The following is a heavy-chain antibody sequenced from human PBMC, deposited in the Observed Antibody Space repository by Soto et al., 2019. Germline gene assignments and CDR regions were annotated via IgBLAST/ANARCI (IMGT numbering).Heavy chain of an antibody. CDR2: ISGSGGAT. Sequence: EVQLLESGGGLVQPGGSLRLSCAASGFTFSSYAMIWVRQAPGKGLDLVSAISGSGGATYYSDSVKGRFTISRDNSRSTLSLQMDSLRVDDTAAYYCAKGGSSWHNWFDPWGQGTLVTVSS. D-gene: IGHD6-13*01. J-gene: IGHJ5*02. CDR1: GFTFSSYA. CDR3: AKGGSSWHNWFDP. V-gene: IGHV3-23*01.